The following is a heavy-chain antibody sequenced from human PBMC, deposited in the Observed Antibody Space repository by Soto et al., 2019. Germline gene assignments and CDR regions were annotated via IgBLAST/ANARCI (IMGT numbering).Heavy chain of an antibody. Sequence: SVKVSCKASGGTFSSYAISWVRQAPGQGLEWMGGIIPILGTANYAQKFQGRVTITADKSTSTAYMELSSLRSEDTAVYYCARERYFDWLKNWFDPWGQGTLVTVSS. CDR1: GGTFSSYA. CDR3: ARERYFDWLKNWFDP. CDR2: IIPILGTA. V-gene: IGHV1-69*10. D-gene: IGHD3-9*01. J-gene: IGHJ5*02.